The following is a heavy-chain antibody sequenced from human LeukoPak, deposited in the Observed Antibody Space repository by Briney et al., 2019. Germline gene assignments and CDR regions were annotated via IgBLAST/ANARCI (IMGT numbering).Heavy chain of an antibody. D-gene: IGHD6-6*01. CDR2: IYTSGST. CDR1: GGSISSGSYY. Sequence: SETLSLTCSVSGGSISSGSYYWSWIRQPAGKGLEWIGRIYTSGSTNYNPSLKSRVTISVDTSKNQFSLKLSSVTAADTAVYYCAREIAAARLDYWGQGTLVTVSS. CDR3: AREIAAARLDY. V-gene: IGHV4-61*02. J-gene: IGHJ4*02.